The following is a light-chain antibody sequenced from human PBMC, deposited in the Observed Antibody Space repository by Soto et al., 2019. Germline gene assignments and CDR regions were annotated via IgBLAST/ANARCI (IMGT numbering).Light chain of an antibody. Sequence: QPVLTQPPSASGTPGQRVTICCSGSSSNIGSNTVNWYQQLPGTAPKLLIYSNNQRPSGVPDRFSGSKSGTSASPAISGLQSEDEADYYCAAWDDSLNGVVFGGGTKLTVL. CDR3: AAWDDSLNGVV. CDR2: SNN. V-gene: IGLV1-44*01. CDR1: SSNIGSNT. J-gene: IGLJ2*01.